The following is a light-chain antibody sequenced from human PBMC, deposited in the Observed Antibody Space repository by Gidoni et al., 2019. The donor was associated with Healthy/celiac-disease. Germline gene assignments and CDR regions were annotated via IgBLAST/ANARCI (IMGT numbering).Light chain of an antibody. CDR3: QQYNNWPPGT. V-gene: IGKV3-15*01. J-gene: IGKJ1*01. CDR2: GAS. Sequence: EIVMTQSPATLSVSPGERATLSFRASQSVNSNLAWYQQKPGQAPRLLIYGASTRATGIPARFSGSGSGTEFTLTISSLQSEDFAVYYCQQYNNWPPGTFGQGTKVEIK. CDR1: QSVNSN.